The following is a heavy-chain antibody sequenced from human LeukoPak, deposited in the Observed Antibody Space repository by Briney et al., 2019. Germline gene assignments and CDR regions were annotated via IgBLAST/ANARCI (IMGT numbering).Heavy chain of an antibody. D-gene: IGHD5-24*01. V-gene: IGHV4-4*09. CDR3: ARDLRGLDAFDI. CDR2: IYTSGST. Sequence: SETLSLTCTVSGGSISSYYWSWIRQPPGKGLEWIGYIYTSGSTNYNPSLKSRVTISVDTSKNQFSLKLSSVTAADTAVYYCARDLRGLDAFDIWGQGTMVTVSS. CDR1: GGSISSYY. J-gene: IGHJ3*02.